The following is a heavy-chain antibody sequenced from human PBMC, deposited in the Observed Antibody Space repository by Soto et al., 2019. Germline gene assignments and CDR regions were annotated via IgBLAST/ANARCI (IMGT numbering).Heavy chain of an antibody. Sequence: ASVKVSCKDSGYTLTGLSMHWVRQAPGKGLEWMGGFDPEDGETIYAQKFQGRVTMTEDTSTDTAYMELSSLRSEDTAVYYCATGHSRAEVAMIFDYWGQGTLVTVSS. D-gene: IGHD5-12*01. CDR3: ATGHSRAEVAMIFDY. CDR1: GYTLTGLS. J-gene: IGHJ4*02. CDR2: FDPEDGET. V-gene: IGHV1-24*01.